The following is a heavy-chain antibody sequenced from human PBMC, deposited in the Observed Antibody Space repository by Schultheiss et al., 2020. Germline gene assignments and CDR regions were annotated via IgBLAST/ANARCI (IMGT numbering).Heavy chain of an antibody. J-gene: IGHJ6*03. CDR3: ARGIRDYGDYRRSHLYYYMDV. CDR1: GFTFSGYA. V-gene: IGHV3-23*01. CDR2: ISYGGDAT. D-gene: IGHD4-17*01. Sequence: GGSLRLSCAASGFTFSGYAMSWVRQAPGEGLEWVSTISYGGDATHYADSVKARFTISRDNSKSTLYLQMDTLRPEDTAVYYCARGIRDYGDYRRSHLYYYMDVWGEGTTVTVSS.